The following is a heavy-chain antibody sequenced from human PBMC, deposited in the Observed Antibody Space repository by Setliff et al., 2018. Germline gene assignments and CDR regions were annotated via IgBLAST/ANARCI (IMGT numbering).Heavy chain of an antibody. CDR1: GASFSNYY. Sequence: SETLSLTCTVYGASFSNYYWGWVRQPPEERLEWIAEFDHSGTTKYNPSLMGRVTISVDTSKNQFSLRLSSVTAADTALYYCARDPGFHSGTWCLGDWGQGIQVTVSS. CDR2: FDHSGTT. CDR3: ARDPGFHSGTWCLGD. V-gene: IGHV4-34*01. J-gene: IGHJ4*02. D-gene: IGHD2-8*01.